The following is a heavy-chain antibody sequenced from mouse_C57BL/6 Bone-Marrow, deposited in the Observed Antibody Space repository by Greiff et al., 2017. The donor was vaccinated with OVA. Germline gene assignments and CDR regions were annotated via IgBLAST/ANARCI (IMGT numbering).Heavy chain of an antibody. J-gene: IGHJ1*03. CDR3: TGGYYVGYFDV. CDR1: GYTFTDYE. V-gene: IGHV1-15*01. CDR2: IDPETGGT. Sequence: QVHVKQSGAELVRPGASVTLSCKASGYTFTDYEMHWVKQTPVHGLEWIGAIDPETGGTAYNQKFKGKAILTADKSSSTAYMELRSLTSEDSAVYYCTGGYYVGYFDVWGTGTTVTVSS. D-gene: IGHD2-3*01.